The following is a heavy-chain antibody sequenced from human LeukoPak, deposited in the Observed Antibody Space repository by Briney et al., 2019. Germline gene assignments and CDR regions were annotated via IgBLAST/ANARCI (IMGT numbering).Heavy chain of an antibody. V-gene: IGHV3-21*01. CDR3: ARRATTERGHSYGLDF. CDR1: GFTFNSYA. J-gene: IGHJ4*02. Sequence: MPGGSLRLSCAASGFTFNSYAMSWVRQAPGKGLEWVSSIGSSGSYIYYADSLTGRFTISRDNAKNSLYLQMNSLRAEDTAMYYCARRATTERGHSYGLDFWGQGTLVTVSS. CDR2: IGSSGSYI. D-gene: IGHD5-18*01.